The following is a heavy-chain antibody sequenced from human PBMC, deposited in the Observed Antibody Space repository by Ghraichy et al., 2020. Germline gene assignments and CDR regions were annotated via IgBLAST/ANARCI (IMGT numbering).Heavy chain of an antibody. CDR2: IKSKSDGGTT. CDR3: VAINFF. J-gene: IGHJ4*02. V-gene: IGHV3-15*01. D-gene: IGHD3-3*01. Sequence: GGSLRLSCAATGFTFADAWMTWVHQAPGKGLEWVGRIKSKSDGGTTDYAAPVKGRFSISRDDSTETLFLQMDNLKTEDSAVYYCVAINFFWGQGTLVTVSS. CDR1: GFTFADAW.